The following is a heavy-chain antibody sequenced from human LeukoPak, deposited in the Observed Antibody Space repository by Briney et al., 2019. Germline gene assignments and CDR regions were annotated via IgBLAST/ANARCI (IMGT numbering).Heavy chain of an antibody. Sequence: SETLSLTCALYGGSFSSYSWSWTWIRQTPEKGLEWIGEIIEKGNANYNPSLKSRVTIDLGTSKNQFSLKLTSMTGADTAMYYCARGYYPPRWYFDLWGRGTLVTVSS. CDR3: ARGYYPPRWYFDL. D-gene: IGHD3-10*01. CDR2: IIEKGNA. J-gene: IGHJ2*01. V-gene: IGHV4-34*01. CDR1: GGSFSSYS.